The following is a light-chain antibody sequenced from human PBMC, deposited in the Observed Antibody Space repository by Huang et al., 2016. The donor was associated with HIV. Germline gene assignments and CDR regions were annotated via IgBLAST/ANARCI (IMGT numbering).Light chain of an antibody. CDR1: QDIGND. V-gene: IGKV1-6*01. J-gene: IGKJ1*01. CDR3: LQDYTYPWT. Sequence: AIQMTQSPASLSASVGDRVTITCRASQDIGNDLGWYQQRLGKAPKLLVSSASHLQSGVPSRFTGSGSGTHVTLTISGLQPEDFATYYGLQDYTYPWTFGQGTKVEI. CDR2: SAS.